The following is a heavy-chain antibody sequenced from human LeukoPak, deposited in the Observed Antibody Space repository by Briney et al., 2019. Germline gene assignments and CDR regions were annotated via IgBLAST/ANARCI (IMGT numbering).Heavy chain of an antibody. Sequence: GGSLRLSCAASGFMFSSYAMSWVRQAPGKGLEWVGRIKSKTDGGTTDYAAPVKGRFTISRDDSKNTLYLQMNSLKTEDTAVYYCTTGVVAATALDYWGQGTLVTVSS. J-gene: IGHJ4*02. CDR2: IKSKTDGGTT. V-gene: IGHV3-15*01. CDR1: GFMFSSYA. CDR3: TTGVVAATALDY. D-gene: IGHD2-15*01.